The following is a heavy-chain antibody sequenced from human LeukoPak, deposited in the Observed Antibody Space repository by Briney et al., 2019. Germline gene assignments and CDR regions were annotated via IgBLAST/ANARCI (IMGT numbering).Heavy chain of an antibody. Sequence: PSETLSLTCTVSGGSISSHYWSWIRQPSGKGLEWIGYIYYSGSTNYNPSLKSRVTISVDTSKNQFSLKLSSVTAADTAVYYCARESDLSDSSSWYGYNWFDPWGQGTLVTVSS. V-gene: IGHV4-59*11. J-gene: IGHJ5*02. CDR1: GGSISSHY. D-gene: IGHD6-13*01. CDR3: ARESDLSDSSSWYGYNWFDP. CDR2: IYYSGST.